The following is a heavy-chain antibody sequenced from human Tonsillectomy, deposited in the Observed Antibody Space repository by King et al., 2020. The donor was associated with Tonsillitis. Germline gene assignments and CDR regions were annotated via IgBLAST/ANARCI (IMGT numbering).Heavy chain of an antibody. D-gene: IGHD1-1*01. J-gene: IGHJ3*02. CDR2: ISYSGST. Sequence: VQLQESGPGLVKPSETLSLTCTVSGGSISSYYWSWIRQPPGKGLEWIGYISYSGSTNYHPSLKSRVTMSVDTSKSQFSLKLSSVTAADTAVYYCAREISLADAFDIWGQGTMVTVSS. CDR1: GGSISSYY. CDR3: AREISLADAFDI. V-gene: IGHV4-59*01.